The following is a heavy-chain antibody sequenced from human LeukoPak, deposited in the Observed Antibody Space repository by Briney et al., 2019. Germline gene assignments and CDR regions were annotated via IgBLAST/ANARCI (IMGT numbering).Heavy chain of an antibody. CDR3: ARHYPAIAAAGTGWFDP. D-gene: IGHD6-13*01. Sequence: GESLKISCKGSGYSFTSYWIGWVRQMPGKGLEWRGINYPSDSDTRYSPPFQGQVTVSADKSISTAYLQWSSLKASDTAMYYCARHYPAIAAAGTGWFDPWGQGTLVTVSS. CDR2: NYPSDSDT. CDR1: GYSFTSYW. V-gene: IGHV5-51*01. J-gene: IGHJ5*02.